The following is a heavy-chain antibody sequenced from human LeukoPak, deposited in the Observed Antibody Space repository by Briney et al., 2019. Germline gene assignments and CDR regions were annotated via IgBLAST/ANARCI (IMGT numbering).Heavy chain of an antibody. J-gene: IGHJ6*02. CDR2: ISGSGDST. Sequence: PGGSLRLSCAASEFTFRSYAMQWVRQAPGKGLEWVSGISGSGDSTFYADSVKGRFTISRDNSKNTLYLQMNSLRAEDTAVYYCAKYLSAKGPPYALEVWGQGTTVTVPS. CDR3: AKYLSAKGPPYALEV. CDR1: EFTFRSYA. V-gene: IGHV3-23*01.